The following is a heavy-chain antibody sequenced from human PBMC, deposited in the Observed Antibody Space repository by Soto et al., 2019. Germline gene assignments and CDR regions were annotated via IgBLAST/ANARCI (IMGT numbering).Heavy chain of an antibody. V-gene: IGHV3-21*01. D-gene: IGHD3-22*01. CDR1: GFTFSSYS. Sequence: EVHLVESGGGLVKPGGSLRLSGAASGFTFSSYSMNWVRQAPGKGLEWVSSISSSSSYIYDADAVKGRFTISRDNTKNSLYLQMHSLRAEDTAVYYCARRNNYYDGRGYPPPYWYFDLWGRGTLVTVSS. J-gene: IGHJ2*01. CDR2: ISSSSSYI. CDR3: ARRNNYYDGRGYPPPYWYFDL.